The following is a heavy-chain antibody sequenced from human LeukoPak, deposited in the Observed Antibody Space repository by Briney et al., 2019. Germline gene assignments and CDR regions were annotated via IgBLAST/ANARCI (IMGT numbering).Heavy chain of an antibody. J-gene: IGHJ3*02. CDR3: ASPLPDNTAGDAFDI. V-gene: IGHV4-61*05. CDR2: IYYSGRT. Sequence: SETLSLTCTVSGGSISSSSYYWGWIRQPPGKGLEWIAYIYYSGRTNYNPSLKSRVTISVDTSKNQVSLKLSSVTAADTAVYYCASPLPDNTAGDAFDIWGQGTIVTVSS. D-gene: IGHD1-1*01. CDR1: GGSISSSSYY.